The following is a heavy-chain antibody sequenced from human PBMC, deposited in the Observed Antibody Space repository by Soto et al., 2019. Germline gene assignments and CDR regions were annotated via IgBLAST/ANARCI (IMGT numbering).Heavy chain of an antibody. V-gene: IGHV1-69*13. D-gene: IGHD3-3*01. CDR2: IIPISGTA. Sequence: SVKVSCKASGGTFSSYAISCVRQAPGQGLEWMGGIIPISGTANYAQKFQGRVTITADESTSTAYMELSSLRSEDTAVYYCAREKVIFGVAFDYWGQGTLVTVSS. CDR1: GGTFSSYA. CDR3: AREKVIFGVAFDY. J-gene: IGHJ4*02.